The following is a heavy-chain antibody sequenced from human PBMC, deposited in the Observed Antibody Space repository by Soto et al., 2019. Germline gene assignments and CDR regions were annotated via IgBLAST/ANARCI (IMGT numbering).Heavy chain of an antibody. J-gene: IGHJ3*02. Sequence: PGESLKISCKGSGYSFTSYWISWVRQMPGKGLEWMGRIDPSDSYTSYSPSFQGHVTISADKSINTAYLQWSSLKASDTAMYYCARPRIAVPLDDAFDIWGQGTMVTVSS. D-gene: IGHD6-19*01. CDR1: GYSFTSYW. CDR3: ARPRIAVPLDDAFDI. V-gene: IGHV5-10-1*01. CDR2: IDPSDSYT.